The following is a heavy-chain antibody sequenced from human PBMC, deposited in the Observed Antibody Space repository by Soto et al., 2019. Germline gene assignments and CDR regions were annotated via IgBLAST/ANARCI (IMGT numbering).Heavy chain of an antibody. D-gene: IGHD3-22*01. J-gene: IGHJ3*02. Sequence: QLHLQESGSGLVKPSQTLSLTCAVSGGSLSSSAYSWSWIRQPPGKGLEWIGFIYQSGSTYYNPSIKSRVTMSLDRPKNQFSLKLRSVTAADTAVYYCARELLFYDSDGFSWDDAFDIWGQGTMVTVSS. V-gene: IGHV4-30-2*01. CDR2: IYQSGST. CDR1: GGSLSSSAYS. CDR3: ARELLFYDSDGFSWDDAFDI.